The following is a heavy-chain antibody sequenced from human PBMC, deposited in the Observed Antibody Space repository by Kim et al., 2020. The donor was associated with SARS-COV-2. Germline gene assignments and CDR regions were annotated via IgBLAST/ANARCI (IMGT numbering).Heavy chain of an antibody. J-gene: IGHJ4*02. V-gene: IGHV1-8*01. CDR2: MNPKSGNT. CDR3: ARGPMLWGLLH. CDR1: GYTFTNYD. Sequence: ASVKVSCKTSGYTFTNYDIHWVRQTTGQGLEWMGWMNPKSGNTGYEQKFQGRVTMTSDSSIKTAYMELSGLRSEDTAGYFCARGPMLWGLLHWGQGTPV. D-gene: IGHD3-16*01.